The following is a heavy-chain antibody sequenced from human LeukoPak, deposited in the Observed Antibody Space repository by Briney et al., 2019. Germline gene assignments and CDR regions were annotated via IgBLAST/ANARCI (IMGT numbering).Heavy chain of an antibody. V-gene: IGHV4-39*01. CDR3: AREPQQLVPIDY. J-gene: IGHJ4*02. CDR1: GGSISSSSYY. D-gene: IGHD6-13*01. CDR2: IYYSGST. Sequence: SETLSLTCTVSGGSISSSSYYWGWIRQPPGKGLEWIGSIYYSGSTYYNPSLKSRVTISVDTSKNQFSLKLSSVTAADTAVYYCAREPQQLVPIDYWGQGTLVTVSS.